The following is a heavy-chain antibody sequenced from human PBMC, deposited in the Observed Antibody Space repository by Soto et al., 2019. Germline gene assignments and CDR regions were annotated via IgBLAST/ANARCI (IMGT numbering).Heavy chain of an antibody. D-gene: IGHD6-19*01. CDR1: GGSISSYY. CDR3: ARGGYSSGYNT. V-gene: IGHV4-59*01. J-gene: IGHJ4*02. Sequence: LSLTCTVSGGSISSYYWSWIRQPPGKGLEWIGYIYYSGSTNYNPSLKSRVTISVDTSKNQFSLKLSSVTAADTAVYYCARGGYSSGYNTWGQGTLVTVSS. CDR2: IYYSGST.